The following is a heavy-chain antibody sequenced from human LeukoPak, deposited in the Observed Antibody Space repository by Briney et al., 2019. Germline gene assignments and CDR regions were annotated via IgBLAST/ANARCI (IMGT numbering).Heavy chain of an antibody. V-gene: IGHV4-39*07. Sequence: SETLSLTCTVSGGSISTSNYYWGWIRQPPGKGLEWIGNIFYSGSTYYSPSLKSRVTISVDTSKNQFSLKLSSVTAADTAVYYCARGEAVAGTYPYYFDYWGQGTLVTVSS. CDR3: ARGEAVAGTYPYYFDY. CDR2: IFYSGST. CDR1: GGSISTSNYY. J-gene: IGHJ4*02. D-gene: IGHD6-19*01.